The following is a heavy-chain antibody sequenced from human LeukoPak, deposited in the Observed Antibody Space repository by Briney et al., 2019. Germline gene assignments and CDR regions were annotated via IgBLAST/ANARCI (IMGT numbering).Heavy chain of an antibody. Sequence: PSETLSLTCTVSGGSISSSSYYWGWIRQPPGKGLEWIGSIYYSGSTYYKSSLKSRVTISVDTSKNLFSLKLSSVIAADTAVYYCARWVPQSNAFDIWGQGTTVTVSS. CDR1: GGSISSSSYY. J-gene: IGHJ3*02. V-gene: IGHV4-39*01. CDR3: ARWVPQSNAFDI. CDR2: IYYSGST.